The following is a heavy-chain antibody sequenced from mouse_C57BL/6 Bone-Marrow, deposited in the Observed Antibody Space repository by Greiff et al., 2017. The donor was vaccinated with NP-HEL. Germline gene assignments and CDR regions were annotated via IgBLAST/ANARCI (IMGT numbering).Heavy chain of an antibody. V-gene: IGHV1-55*01. CDR1: GYTFTSYW. Sequence: QVQLQQPGAELVKPGASVKMSCKASGYTFTSYWITWVKQRPGQGLEWIGDIYPGSGSTNYNEKFKRTDTLTVDTCSSTAYMQLSCLTSADSAVYYCARRGVITTLVSYWYFDVGGTGTTGTVSS. CDR2: IYPGSGST. CDR3: ARRGVITTLVSYWYFDV. J-gene: IGHJ1*03. D-gene: IGHD1-1*01.